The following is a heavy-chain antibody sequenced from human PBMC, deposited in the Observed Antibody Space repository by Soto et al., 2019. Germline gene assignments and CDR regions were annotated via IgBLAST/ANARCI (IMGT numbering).Heavy chain of an antibody. CDR1: GGSFSGYY. D-gene: IGHD5-18*01. Sequence: PSETLSLTCAVYGGSFSGYYWSWIRQPPGKGLEWIGEINHSGSTNYNPSLKSRVTISVDTSKNQLSLKLSSVTAADTAVYYCARIRGYSYYASPGGDVWGKGTTVTSPQ. J-gene: IGHJ6*04. CDR3: ARIRGYSYYASPGGDV. CDR2: INHSGST. V-gene: IGHV4-34*01.